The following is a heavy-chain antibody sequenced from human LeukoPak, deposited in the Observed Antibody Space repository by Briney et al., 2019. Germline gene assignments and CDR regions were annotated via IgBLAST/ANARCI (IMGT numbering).Heavy chain of an antibody. CDR2: ISAYNGNT. Sequence: ASAKVSCKASGYTFTSYGISWVRQAPGQGLEWMGWISAYNGNTNYAQKLQGRVTITTDTSTSTAYMELRSLRSDDTAVYYCARVEAAAGFDAFDIWGQGTMVTVSS. CDR1: GYTFTSYG. D-gene: IGHD6-13*01. CDR3: ARVEAAAGFDAFDI. J-gene: IGHJ3*02. V-gene: IGHV1-18*04.